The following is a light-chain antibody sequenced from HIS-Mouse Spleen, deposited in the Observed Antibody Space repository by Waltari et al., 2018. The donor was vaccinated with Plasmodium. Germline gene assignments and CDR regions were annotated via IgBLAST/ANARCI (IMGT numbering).Light chain of an antibody. J-gene: IGKJ3*01. Sequence: EIVMTQSPATLSVSPGERATLPCRASQSVSSNLAWYQQKPGQAPRLRISGASTRATGIPARFSGSGSGTEFTLTISSLQSEDFAVYYCQQYNNWSFTFGPGTKVDIK. V-gene: IGKV3-15*01. CDR3: QQYNNWSFT. CDR1: QSVSSN. CDR2: GAS.